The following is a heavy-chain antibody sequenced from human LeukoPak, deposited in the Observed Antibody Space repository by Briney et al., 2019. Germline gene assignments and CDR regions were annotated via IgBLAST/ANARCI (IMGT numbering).Heavy chain of an antibody. Sequence: ASVKVSCKASGYTFTSYDINWVRQATGQGLEWMGWMNPNNGNTDYAQKFQGRVTLTRNTSISTAYMELSSLRSEDTAVYYCAQWFMSPGMATISGGWGQGTLVTVSS. CDR2: MNPNNGNT. V-gene: IGHV1-8*01. CDR3: AQWFMSPGMATISGG. D-gene: IGHD5-24*01. J-gene: IGHJ4*02. CDR1: GYTFTSYD.